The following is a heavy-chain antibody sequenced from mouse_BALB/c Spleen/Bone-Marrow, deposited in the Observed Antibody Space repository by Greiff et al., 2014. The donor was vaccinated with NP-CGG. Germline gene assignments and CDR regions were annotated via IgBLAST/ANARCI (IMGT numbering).Heavy chain of an antibody. Sequence: LQESGPELVKPGASVKMSCKASGYTFTDYIISWVKQRVGRGLEWIGEIYPGTGSTYYNEKFKGKATLTADKSSNIAYMQLSSLTSEDSAVYFCARRKNVWFAYWGQGTLVTVSA. CDR3: ARRKNVWFAY. CDR2: IYPGTGST. J-gene: IGHJ3*01. CDR1: GYTFTDYI. V-gene: IGHV1-77*01.